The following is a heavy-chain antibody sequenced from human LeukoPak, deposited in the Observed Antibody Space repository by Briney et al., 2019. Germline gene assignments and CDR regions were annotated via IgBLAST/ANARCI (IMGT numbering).Heavy chain of an antibody. D-gene: IGHD3-10*01. CDR3: AKDRLYYYGSGSRWNAFDI. Sequence: GGTLRLSCAASGFTFSSYGMSWVRQAPGKGLEWVSAISGSGGSTYYADSVKGRFTISRDNSKNTLYLQMNSLRAEDTAVYYCAKDRLYYYGSGSRWNAFDIWGQGTMVTVSS. CDR1: GFTFSSYG. V-gene: IGHV3-23*01. CDR2: ISGSGGST. J-gene: IGHJ3*02.